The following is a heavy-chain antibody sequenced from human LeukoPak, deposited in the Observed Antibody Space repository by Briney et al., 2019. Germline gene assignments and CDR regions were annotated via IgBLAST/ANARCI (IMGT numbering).Heavy chain of an antibody. D-gene: IGHD3-9*01. CDR2: INPNSGGT. CDR3: ARPQREIRYFDWFDAFDI. J-gene: IGHJ3*02. CDR1: GYTFIAYY. Sequence: GASVKVSCKASGYTFIAYYMHWVRQAPGQGLEWMGWINPNSGGTKYAQKFQGRVTMTRDKSISTAYMELNRLRSDDTAVYYCARPQREIRYFDWFDAFDIWGQGTMVTVSS. V-gene: IGHV1-2*02.